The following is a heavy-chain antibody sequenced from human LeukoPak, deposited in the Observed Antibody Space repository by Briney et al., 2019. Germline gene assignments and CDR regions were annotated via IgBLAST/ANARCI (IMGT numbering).Heavy chain of an antibody. CDR3: AKGGLSYYSSNDAFDI. V-gene: IGHV3-30*02. J-gene: IGHJ3*02. D-gene: IGHD1-26*01. Sequence: GGSLRLSCAASGFTFSSYGMHWVRQAPGKGLEWVGFIRYDGSNKYYADSVKGRFTISRDNSKNTLYLQMNSLRAEDTAVYYCAKGGLSYYSSNDAFDIWGQGTMVTVSS. CDR2: IRYDGSNK. CDR1: GFTFSSYG.